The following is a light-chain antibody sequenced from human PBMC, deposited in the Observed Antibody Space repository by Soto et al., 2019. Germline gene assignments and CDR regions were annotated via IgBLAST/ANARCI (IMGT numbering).Light chain of an antibody. CDR2: GAS. V-gene: IGKV3-20*01. CDR1: QSVSSSY. CDR3: QQYNNWPFS. J-gene: IGKJ5*01. Sequence: EIVLTQSPGTLSLSPWERATLSCRASQSVSSSYLAWYQQRPGQAPRLLIYGASSRATGIPDRFSGSGSGTDFTLTISRLEAEDSAVYFCQQYNNWPFSFGQGTRLEIK.